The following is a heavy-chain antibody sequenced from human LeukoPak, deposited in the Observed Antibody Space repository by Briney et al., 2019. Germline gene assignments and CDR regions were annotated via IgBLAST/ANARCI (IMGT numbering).Heavy chain of an antibody. D-gene: IGHD5-18*01. V-gene: IGHV3-30*18. J-gene: IGHJ4*02. Sequence: PGGSLRLSCAASGFSFSSYDMLWVRQAPGKGLEWVAVISDDGSNKYYADSVKGRFTISRDNSKNTLSLQMNSRRPKDTPVHYCAKRSGYGFDYWGQGPLVPVPS. CDR1: GFSFSSYD. CDR3: AKRSGYGFDY. CDR2: ISDDGSNK.